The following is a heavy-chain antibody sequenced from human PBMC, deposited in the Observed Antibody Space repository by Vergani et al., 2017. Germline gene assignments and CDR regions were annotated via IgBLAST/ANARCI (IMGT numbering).Heavy chain of an antibody. CDR1: GFTFSSYE. CDR2: ISSSGSTI. Sequence: EVQLVESGGGLVQPGGSLRLSCAASGFTFSSYEMNWVRQAPGKGLEWVSYISSSGSTIYYADSVKGRFTISRDNAKNSLYLQMNSLRAEDTAVYYCAKGAEDIVVVPAAIVVFDYWGQGTLVTVSS. CDR3: AKGAEDIVVVPAAIVVFDY. V-gene: IGHV3-48*03. D-gene: IGHD2-2*02. J-gene: IGHJ4*02.